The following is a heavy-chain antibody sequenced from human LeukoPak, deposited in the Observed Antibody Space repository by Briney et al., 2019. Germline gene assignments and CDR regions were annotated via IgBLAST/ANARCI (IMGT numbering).Heavy chain of an antibody. CDR3: ARSPVGATNYYYYMDV. V-gene: IGHV1-69*13. D-gene: IGHD1-26*01. Sequence: GASVTVSCKASGYTFTSYGISWVRQAPGQGLEWMGGIIPIFGTANYAQKFQGRVTITADESTSTAYMELSSLRSEDTAVYYCARSPVGATNYYYYMDVWGKGTTVTVSS. CDR2: IIPIFGTA. CDR1: GYTFTSYG. J-gene: IGHJ6*03.